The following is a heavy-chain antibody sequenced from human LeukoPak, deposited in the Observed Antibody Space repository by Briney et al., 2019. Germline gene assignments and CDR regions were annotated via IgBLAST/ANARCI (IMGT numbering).Heavy chain of an antibody. J-gene: IGHJ4*02. Sequence: SVKVSCKASGGTFSSYTISWVRQAPGQGLEWMGRIIPILGIANYAQKFQGRVTITADKSTSTAYMELSSLRPEDTAVYYCARSTLTYYYDSSGYRVDYWGQGTLVTVSS. CDR2: IIPILGIA. V-gene: IGHV1-69*02. D-gene: IGHD3-22*01. CDR3: ARSTLTYYYDSSGYRVDY. CDR1: GGTFSSYT.